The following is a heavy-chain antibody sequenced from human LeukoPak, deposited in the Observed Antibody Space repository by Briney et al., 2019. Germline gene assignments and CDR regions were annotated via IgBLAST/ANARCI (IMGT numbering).Heavy chain of an antibody. CDR2: IGTASDT. D-gene: IGHD4-17*01. J-gene: IGHJ5*02. CDR3: ARSYGDHNWFDP. V-gene: IGHV3-13*01. Sequence: GGSLRLPCAASGFTFSSYDMHWVRQATGKGLEWVSAIGTASDTYYPGSVKGRFTISRENAKNSLYLQMNSLRAGDTAVYYCARSYGDHNWFDPWGQGTLVTVSS. CDR1: GFTFSSYD.